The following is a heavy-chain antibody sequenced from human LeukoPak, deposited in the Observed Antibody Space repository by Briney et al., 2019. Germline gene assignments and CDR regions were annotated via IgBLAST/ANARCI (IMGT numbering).Heavy chain of an antibody. D-gene: IGHD3-22*01. J-gene: IGHJ5*02. Sequence: ASVKVSCKASGYTFTSYYMHLVRQAPGQGLEWMGIINPSGGSTSYAQKFQGRVTMTRDTSTSTVYMELSSLRSEDTAVYYCARDRNYYDSSGSPNNWFDPWGQGTLVTVSS. CDR1: GYTFTSYY. CDR2: INPSGGST. V-gene: IGHV1-46*01. CDR3: ARDRNYYDSSGSPNNWFDP.